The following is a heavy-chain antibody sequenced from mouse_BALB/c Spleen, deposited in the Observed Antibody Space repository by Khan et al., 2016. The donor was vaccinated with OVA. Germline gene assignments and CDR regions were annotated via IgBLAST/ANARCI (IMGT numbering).Heavy chain of an antibody. CDR2: ISTYYGDA. CDR1: GYTFTDFT. Sequence: VQLQQSGAELVRPGVSVKISCKGSGYTFTDFTMHWVKQSHAKSLEWIGVISTYYGDATYNQKFKGKATMTVDKSSSTAYMELARLTSEDSAIYDWGRGGGGDRFVYWGQGTLVTVSA. CDR3: GRGGGGDRFVY. J-gene: IGHJ3*01. V-gene: IGHV1S137*01.